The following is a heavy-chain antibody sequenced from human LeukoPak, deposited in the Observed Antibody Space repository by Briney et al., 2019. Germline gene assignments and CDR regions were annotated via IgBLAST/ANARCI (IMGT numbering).Heavy chain of an antibody. V-gene: IGHV4-34*01. CDR3: ARARETGPIDF. Sequence: SETLSLTCAVYGGSFSGYYWSWIRQPPGKGLEWIGEINHSGSTNYNPSLKSRVTISVDTSKNQFSLKVTSVTAADTAIYYCARARETGPIDFWGQGTRVTVSS. CDR2: INHSGST. CDR1: GGSFSGYY. J-gene: IGHJ4*02.